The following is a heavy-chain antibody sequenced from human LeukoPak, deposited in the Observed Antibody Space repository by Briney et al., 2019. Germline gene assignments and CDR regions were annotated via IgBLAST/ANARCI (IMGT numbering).Heavy chain of an antibody. CDR3: ARAYYYDSSGLFDY. CDR2: IIPIDDST. CDR1: GGTFSNHA. V-gene: IGHV1-69*13. Sequence: SVKVSCKASGGTFSNHAFSWVRQAPGQGLEWMGGIIPIDDSTNYVQKFQDRVMITADEATNIIYMELGSLKSEDTAEYYCARAYYYDSSGLFDYWGQGTLVTVSS. J-gene: IGHJ4*02. D-gene: IGHD3-22*01.